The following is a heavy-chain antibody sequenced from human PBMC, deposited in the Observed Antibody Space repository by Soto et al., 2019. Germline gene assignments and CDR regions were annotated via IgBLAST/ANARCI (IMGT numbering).Heavy chain of an antibody. CDR3: ARDPGIRFLDWSLPFDY. Sequence: ASVKVSCKASGYTFTSYVISWVRQAPGQGLEWMGWISAYNGNTNYAQKLQGRVTMTTDTSTSTAYMELRSLRSDDTAVYYCARDPGIRFLDWSLPFDYWGQGTLVTVSS. V-gene: IGHV1-18*01. CDR1: GYTFTSYV. D-gene: IGHD3-3*01. CDR2: ISAYNGNT. J-gene: IGHJ4*02.